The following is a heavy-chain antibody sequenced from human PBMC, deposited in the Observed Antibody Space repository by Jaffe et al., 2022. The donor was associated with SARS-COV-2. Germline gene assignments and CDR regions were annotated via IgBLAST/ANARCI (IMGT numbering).Heavy chain of an antibody. V-gene: IGHV3-30-3*01. D-gene: IGHD6-13*01. J-gene: IGHJ4*02. Sequence: QVQLVESGGGVVQPGRSLRLSCAASGFTFSSYAMHWVRQAPGKGLEWVAVISYDGSNKYYADSVKGRFTISRDNSKNTLYLQMNSLRAEDTAVYYCARVYEAAAFDYWGQGTLVTVSS. CDR2: ISYDGSNK. CDR1: GFTFSSYA. CDR3: ARVYEAAAFDY.